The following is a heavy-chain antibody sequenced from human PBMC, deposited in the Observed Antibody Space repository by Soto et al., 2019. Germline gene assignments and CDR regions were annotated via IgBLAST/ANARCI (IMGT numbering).Heavy chain of an antibody. D-gene: IGHD3-10*01. CDR1: GFTFSSYA. CDR3: ARDRAGLLWFGEPTRDYYYYYGMDV. V-gene: IGHV3-30-3*01. Sequence: GGSLRLSCAASGFTFSSYAMHWVRQAPGKGLEWVAVISYDGSNKYYADSVKGRFTISRENSKNTLYLQMNSLRAEDTAVYYCARDRAGLLWFGEPTRDYYYYYGMDVWGQGTTVTVSS. CDR2: ISYDGSNK. J-gene: IGHJ6*02.